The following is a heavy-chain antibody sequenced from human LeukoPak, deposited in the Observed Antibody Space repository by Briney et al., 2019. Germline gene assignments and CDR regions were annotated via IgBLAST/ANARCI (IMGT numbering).Heavy chain of an antibody. CDR3: ARDVDTAMVPHFDY. CDR2: ISSSSSYI. J-gene: IGHJ4*02. V-gene: IGHV3-21*01. D-gene: IGHD5-18*01. CDR1: GFTFSSYS. Sequence: GGSRRLSCAASGFTFSSYSMNWVRQAPGKGLEWVSSISSSSSYIYYADSVKGRFTISRDNAKNSLYLQMNSLRAEDTAVYYCARDVDTAMVPHFDYWGQGTLVTVSS.